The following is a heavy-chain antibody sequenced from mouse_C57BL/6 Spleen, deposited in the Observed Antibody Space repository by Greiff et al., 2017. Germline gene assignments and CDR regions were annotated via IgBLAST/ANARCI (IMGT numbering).Heavy chain of an antibody. V-gene: IGHV3-8*01. J-gene: IGHJ4*01. CDR2: ISYSGST. CDR1: GYSITSDY. CDR3: ARCGYYGGYAMDY. Sequence: EVKVIESGPGLAKPSQTLSLTCSVTGYSITSDYWNWIRKFPGNKLEYMGYISYSGSTYYNPSHKSRISITRDTSKNQYYLQLNSVTTEDTATDYCARCGYYGGYAMDYWGQGTSVTVSS. D-gene: IGHD2-3*01.